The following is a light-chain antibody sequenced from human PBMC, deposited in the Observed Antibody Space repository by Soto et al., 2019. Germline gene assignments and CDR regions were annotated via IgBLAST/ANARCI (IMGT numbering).Light chain of an antibody. CDR2: EVS. V-gene: IGLV2-14*01. Sequence: QSALTQPASVSGSPGQSITISCTGTRNDIGGYNYVSWYQQHPGKAPKLLIFEVSNRPSGVSNRFSGSKSGNTASLTISGLQPEDEADYYCSSYTSTSTVIFGGGTQLTVL. CDR1: RNDIGGYNY. CDR3: SSYTSTSTVI. J-gene: IGLJ2*01.